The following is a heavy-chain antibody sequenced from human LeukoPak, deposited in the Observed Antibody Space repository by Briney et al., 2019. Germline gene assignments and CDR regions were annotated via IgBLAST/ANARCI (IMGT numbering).Heavy chain of an antibody. CDR2: LSGSDGTT. CDR3: AKRAPLYSSTPGNYFDS. CDR1: GFTFSSYG. J-gene: IGHJ4*02. V-gene: IGHV3-23*01. Sequence: GGSLRLSCAASGFTFSSYGMSWVRQAPGKGPEWVSTLSGSDGTTYYAGSVKGRFTVSRDNTKNTFYLQMNSLRAEDTAVYYCAKRAPLYSSTPGNYFDSWGQGTLVTVSS. D-gene: IGHD6-19*01.